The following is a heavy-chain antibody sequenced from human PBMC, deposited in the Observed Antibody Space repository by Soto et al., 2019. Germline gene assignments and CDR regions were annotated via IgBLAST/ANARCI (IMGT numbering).Heavy chain of an antibody. D-gene: IGHD3-10*01. CDR3: ARGYYYGSGSSPDY. CDR1: GYTFTSYD. Sequence: QVQLVQSGAEVKKPGASVKVSCKASGYTFTSYDINWVRQATGQGLEWMGWMNPNSGNTGYAQKFQGRVTMTRNTATSIAYMELGSLGSEDTAVYYCARGYYYGSGSSPDYWGQGALVTVSS. V-gene: IGHV1-8*01. J-gene: IGHJ4*02. CDR2: MNPNSGNT.